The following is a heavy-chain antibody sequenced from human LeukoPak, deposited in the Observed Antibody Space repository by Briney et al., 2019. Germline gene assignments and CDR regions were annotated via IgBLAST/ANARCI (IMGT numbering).Heavy chain of an antibody. J-gene: IGHJ4*02. CDR1: GGSISSSSYY. V-gene: IGHV4-39*01. Sequence: SETLSLTCTVSGGSISSSSYYWGWIRQPPGKGLEWIGSFYYSGSTYYNPSLKSRVTISVDTSKNQFSLKLSSVTAADRAVYYCTRQGSLGTSGYDYWGQGTLVTVSS. D-gene: IGHD1-7*01. CDR3: TRQGSLGTSGYDY. CDR2: FYYSGST.